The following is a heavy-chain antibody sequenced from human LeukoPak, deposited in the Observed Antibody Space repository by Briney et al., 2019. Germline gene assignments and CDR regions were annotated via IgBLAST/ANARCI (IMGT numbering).Heavy chain of an antibody. D-gene: IGHD6-13*01. J-gene: IGHJ4*02. CDR2: ISGSGGTT. Sequence: GGSLRLSCAVSGFTFSSYAISWVRQAPGKGLEWVSGISGSGGTTYYADSVKGRFTISREESKNTVYLQMISLRGEDTAVYFCARWGGSRWHDFDYWGQGTLVTVS. V-gene: IGHV3-23*01. CDR1: GFTFSSYA. CDR3: ARWGGSRWHDFDY.